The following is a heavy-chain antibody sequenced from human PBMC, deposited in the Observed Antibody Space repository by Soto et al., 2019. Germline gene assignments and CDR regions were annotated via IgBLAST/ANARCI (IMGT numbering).Heavy chain of an antibody. D-gene: IGHD3-10*01. Sequence: TLSLTCTVSVASLSSGSYYWSWIRQPPGKGLEWIGYFYYTGTTKYNPSLETRVTISADTSKNQFSLNMTSVSAADTAVYYFARISLWVKDYWGQESLDTVS. V-gene: IGHV4-61*01. CDR3: ARISLWVKDY. J-gene: IGHJ4*02. CDR2: FYYTGTT. CDR1: VASLSSGSYY.